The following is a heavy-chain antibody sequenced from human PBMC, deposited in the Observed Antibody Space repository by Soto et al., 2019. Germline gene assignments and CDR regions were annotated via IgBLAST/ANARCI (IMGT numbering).Heavy chain of an antibody. J-gene: IGHJ4*01. CDR3: ARRMGYISDWYYFDL. D-gene: IGHD3-9*01. CDR2: ISPKSGGT. CDR1: GYTFINYY. V-gene: IGHV1-2*02. Sequence: ASVKVSCKASGYTFINYYMHCVLQSPLQCFDGMGRISPKSGGTNYAQKFQGRVSMTWDTSPKTAYMELSSLMSEDTAVYYCARRMGYISDWYYFDLWGQGTLVTVSS.